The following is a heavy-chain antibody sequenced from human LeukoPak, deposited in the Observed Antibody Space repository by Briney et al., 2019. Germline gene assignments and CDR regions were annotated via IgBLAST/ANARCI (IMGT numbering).Heavy chain of an antibody. V-gene: IGHV3-23*01. D-gene: IGHD6-19*01. Sequence: GGSLRLSCAASGFTFSSYAMSWVRQAPGKGLEWVSAISGSGGSTYYADSVKGRFTISRDNSKNTLYLQMNSLRAEDTAIYYCARGHSGWYDYWGQGTLVTVSS. J-gene: IGHJ4*02. CDR3: ARGHSGWYDY. CDR1: GFTFSSYA. CDR2: ISGSGGST.